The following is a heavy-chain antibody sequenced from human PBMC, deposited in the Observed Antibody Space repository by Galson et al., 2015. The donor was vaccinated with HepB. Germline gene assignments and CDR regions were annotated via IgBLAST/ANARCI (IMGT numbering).Heavy chain of an antibody. CDR1: GFTLSNYW. CDR2: IKEDGTGK. V-gene: IGHV3-7*01. J-gene: IGHJ4*02. Sequence: SLRLSCAASGFTLSNYWMQWVRQAPGKGLEWVANIKEDGTGKWYVDSVKGRFTISRNNAKNSLYLQMNNLRAEDTAVYYCARLYFVYWGQGTLVTVSS. CDR3: ARLYFVY.